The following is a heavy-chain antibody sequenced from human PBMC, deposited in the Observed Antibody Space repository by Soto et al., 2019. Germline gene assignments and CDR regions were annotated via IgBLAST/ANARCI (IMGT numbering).Heavy chain of an antibody. CDR1: GFSLSTSGVG. V-gene: IGHV2-5*02. D-gene: IGHD6-19*01. Sequence: QITLKESGPTLVKPTQTLTLTCTFSGFSLSTSGVGVGWIRQPPGKALEWLALIYWDDDKRYSPSLKSRLTXTXXTSKNQVVLTMTNMDPVDTATYYCAGAVKTEGMDVWGQGTTVTVSS. J-gene: IGHJ6*02. CDR2: IYWDDDK. CDR3: AGAVKTEGMDV.